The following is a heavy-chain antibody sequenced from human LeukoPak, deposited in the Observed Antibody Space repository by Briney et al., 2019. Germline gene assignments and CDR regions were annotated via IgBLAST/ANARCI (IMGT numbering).Heavy chain of an antibody. CDR1: GFTFSSYG. D-gene: IGHD3-22*01. CDR2: ISYDGSNK. Sequence: GGSLRLSCAASGFTFSSYGMHWVRQAPGKGLEWVAVISYDGSNKYYADSVKGRFTISRDNSKNTLYLQMNSLRAEDTAVYYCARGVKDTYDSSGYYYYYWGQGTLLTVSS. J-gene: IGHJ4*02. CDR3: ARGVKDTYDSSGYYYYY. V-gene: IGHV3-30*03.